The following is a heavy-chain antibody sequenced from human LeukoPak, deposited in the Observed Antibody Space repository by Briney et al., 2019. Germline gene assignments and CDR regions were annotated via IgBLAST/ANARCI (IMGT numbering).Heavy chain of an antibody. V-gene: IGHV3-23*01. CDR1: GFTFSRSA. CDR2: MIYSGGAT. Sequence: PGDSLRLSCAASGFTFSRSAMTWVRQGPGPGLEFVASMIYSGGATYYAHTVQGRITITRDNSKNTPYLQMNSLRAEDTAIYYCAKDGLYYDGSEHVYYFDSWGQGTLVTVSS. D-gene: IGHD3-22*01. CDR3: AKDGLYYDGSEHVYYFDS. J-gene: IGHJ4*02.